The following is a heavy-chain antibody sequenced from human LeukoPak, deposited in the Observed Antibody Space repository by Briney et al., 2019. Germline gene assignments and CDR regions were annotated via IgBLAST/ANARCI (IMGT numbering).Heavy chain of an antibody. V-gene: IGHV3-73*01. D-gene: IGHD6-13*01. CDR1: GFTFSGSA. J-gene: IGHJ5*02. CDR3: TRHVDAAPGEQFDP. CDR2: IRSKANSYAT. Sequence: PGGSLKLSCAASGFTFSGSAMHWVRQAPGKGLEWVGRIRSKANSYATAYVASVKGRFTISRDDSKNTAYQQMNSLKTEDTAVYYCTRHVDAAPGEQFDPWGQGTLVTVSS.